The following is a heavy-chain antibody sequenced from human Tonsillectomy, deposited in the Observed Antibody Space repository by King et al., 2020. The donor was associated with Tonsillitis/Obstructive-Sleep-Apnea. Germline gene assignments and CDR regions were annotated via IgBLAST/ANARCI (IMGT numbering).Heavy chain of an antibody. V-gene: IGHV4-61*01. CDR3: ASRTYYYGSGSYPPFDP. CDR1: GGSVSSGSYY. CDR2: IYYSGST. Sequence: VPLQESGPGLVKPSETLSLTCTVSGGSVSSGSYYWSWIRQPPGKGLEWIGYIYYSGSTNYNPSLKSRVTISVDTSKNQFSLKLSSVTAADTAVYYCASRTYYYGSGSYPPFDPWGQGTLVTVSS. D-gene: IGHD3-10*01. J-gene: IGHJ5*02.